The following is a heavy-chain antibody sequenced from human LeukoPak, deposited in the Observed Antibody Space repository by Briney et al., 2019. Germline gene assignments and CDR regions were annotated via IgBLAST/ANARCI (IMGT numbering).Heavy chain of an antibody. D-gene: IGHD2-2*01. J-gene: IGHJ3*02. CDR3: AKWDVVPAAITFDI. V-gene: IGHV3-30*02. Sequence: GGSLRLSCAASGLTFSSYGMHWVRQAPGKGLEWVAFIRYDGSNKYYADSVKGRFTISRDNSKNTLYLQMNSLRAEDTAVYYCAKWDVVPAAITFDIWGQGTMVTVSS. CDR2: IRYDGSNK. CDR1: GLTFSSYG.